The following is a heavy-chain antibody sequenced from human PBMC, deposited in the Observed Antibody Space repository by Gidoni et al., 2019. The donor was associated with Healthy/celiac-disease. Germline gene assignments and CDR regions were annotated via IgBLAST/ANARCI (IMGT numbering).Heavy chain of an antibody. D-gene: IGHD6-19*01. CDR3: AKDLRLGVAVAGFDY. CDR1: GFTFNSSA. J-gene: IGHJ4*02. V-gene: IGHV3-23*01. Sequence: VKLLDSGVGLVQPGGSLSLSCSYSGFTFNSSAMRWVRQAPGKGREWVSAISGSGGSTYYADSVKGRFTISRDNSKNTRYMQMNSLRAEDTAVYYCAKDLRLGVAVAGFDYWGQGTLVTVSS. CDR2: ISGSGGST.